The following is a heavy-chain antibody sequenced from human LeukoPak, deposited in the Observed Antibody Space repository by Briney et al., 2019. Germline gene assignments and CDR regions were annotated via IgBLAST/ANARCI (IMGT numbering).Heavy chain of an antibody. V-gene: IGHV3-43*01. CDR1: GFTFDDYT. CDR2: ISWDGSST. J-gene: IGHJ3*02. CDR3: AKAEQQLSYTYDAFDI. D-gene: IGHD6-13*01. Sequence: GGSLRLSCAASGFTFDDYTMHWVRQTPGKGLEWVSLISWDGSSTFYADSVKGRFTISRDNSKNSLFLQMNTLRTEDTALYYCAKAEQQLSYTYDAFDIWGQGTMATVSS.